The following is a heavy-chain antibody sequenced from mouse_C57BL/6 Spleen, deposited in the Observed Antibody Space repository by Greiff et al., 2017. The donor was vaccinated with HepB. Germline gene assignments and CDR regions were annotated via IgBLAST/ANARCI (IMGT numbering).Heavy chain of an antibody. Sequence: DATEYSENFKGKATLTANTSSSKAYMELSSLTSEDSAVYYCARGLGREDYAMDYWGQGTSVTVSS. D-gene: IGHD3-3*01. CDR3: ARGLGREDYAMDY. V-gene: IGHV1-49*01. CDR2: DAT. J-gene: IGHJ4*01.